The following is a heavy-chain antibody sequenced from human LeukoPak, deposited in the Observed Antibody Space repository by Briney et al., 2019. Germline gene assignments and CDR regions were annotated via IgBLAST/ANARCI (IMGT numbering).Heavy chain of an antibody. Sequence: GGSLRLSCAASGFTFSSYAMHWVRQAPGKGLEWVAVISYDGSNKYYADSVKGRFTISRDNSKNTLYLQMNSLRAEDTAVYYCARDRETVGAQAGDYWGQGTLVTVSS. V-gene: IGHV3-30-3*01. CDR2: ISYDGSNK. CDR3: ARDRETVGAQAGDY. D-gene: IGHD1-26*01. J-gene: IGHJ4*02. CDR1: GFTFSSYA.